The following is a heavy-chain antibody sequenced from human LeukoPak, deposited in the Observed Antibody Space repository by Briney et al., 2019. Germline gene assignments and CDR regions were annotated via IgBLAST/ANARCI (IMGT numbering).Heavy chain of an antibody. D-gene: IGHD3-3*01. Sequence: PSETLSLTCTVSGGSISSGDYYWSWIRQPPGKGLEWIGYIYYSGSTYYNPSLKSRVTISVDTSKNQFSLKLSSVTAADTAVYYCARDNRLLRFLEWSPLTGGGRFDPWGQGTLVTVSS. CDR2: IYYSGST. V-gene: IGHV4-30-4*01. J-gene: IGHJ5*02. CDR3: ARDNRLLRFLEWSPLTGGGRFDP. CDR1: GGSISSGDYY.